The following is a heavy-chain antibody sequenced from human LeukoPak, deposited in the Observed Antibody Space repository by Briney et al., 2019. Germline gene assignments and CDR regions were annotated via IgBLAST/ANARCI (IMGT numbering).Heavy chain of an antibody. Sequence: PSETLSLTCAVSGGSISSTKWWSWVRQPPGKGLEWIGEMYHSGSTNYNPSLKSRVTISVDKSKNQFSLKLSSVTAADTAVYYCARAPMIEYGSGSYYNGYYFDYWGQGGLVTVSS. J-gene: IGHJ4*02. CDR3: ARAPMIEYGSGSYYNGYYFDY. CDR1: GGSISSTKW. D-gene: IGHD3-10*01. V-gene: IGHV4-4*02. CDR2: MYHSGST.